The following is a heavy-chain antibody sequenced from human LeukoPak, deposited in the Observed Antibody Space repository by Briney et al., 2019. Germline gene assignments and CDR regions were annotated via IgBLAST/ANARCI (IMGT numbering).Heavy chain of an antibody. J-gene: IGHJ6*04. V-gene: IGHV1-24*01. CDR3: ATSLGVVAAAAYYYYGMDV. D-gene: IGHD6-13*01. CDR1: GYTLTELS. Sequence: ASVKVSCKVSGYTLTELSMHWVRQAPGKGLEWMGGFDPEDGETIYAQKFQGRVTMTEDTSTDTAYMELSSLRSEDTAVYYCATSLGVVAAAAYYYYGMDVWGKGTTATVSS. CDR2: FDPEDGET.